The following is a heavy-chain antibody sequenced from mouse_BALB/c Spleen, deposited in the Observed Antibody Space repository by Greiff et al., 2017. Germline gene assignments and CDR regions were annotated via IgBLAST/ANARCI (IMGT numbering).Heavy chain of an antibody. V-gene: IGHV2-6-7*01. J-gene: IGHJ2*01. Sequence: QVQLKESGPGLVAPSQSLSITCTVSGFSLTGYGVNWVRQPPGKGLEWLGMIWGDGSTDYNSALKSRLSISKDNSKSQVFLKMNSLQTDDTARYYCAREDGYVGYFDYWGQGTTLTVSS. CDR2: IWGDGST. D-gene: IGHD1-2*01. CDR1: GFSLTGYG. CDR3: AREDGYVGYFDY.